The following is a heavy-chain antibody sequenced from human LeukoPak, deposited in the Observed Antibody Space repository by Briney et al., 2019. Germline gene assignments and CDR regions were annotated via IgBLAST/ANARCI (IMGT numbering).Heavy chain of an antibody. CDR2: IYSGGST. Sequence: GGSLRLSCAASGFTVSSNYMSWVRQAPGKGLEWVSVIYSGGSTYYADSVKGRFTISRDNSKNTLYLQMNSLRAEDTAMYYCARGAVNSGSSIGDFDYWGQGTLVTVSS. D-gene: IGHD1-26*01. CDR1: GFTVSSNY. J-gene: IGHJ4*02. CDR3: ARGAVNSGSSIGDFDY. V-gene: IGHV3-53*01.